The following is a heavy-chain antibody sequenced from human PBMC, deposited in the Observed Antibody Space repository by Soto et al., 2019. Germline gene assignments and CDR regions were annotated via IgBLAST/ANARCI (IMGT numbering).Heavy chain of an antibody. Sequence: EVQLLESGGGLVHPGGSLRLSCEASGFTFSSYAMNWVRQGPGKGLEWVSTISGTGGTTKYADSVKGRFTISRDNSKNTLYLQMNSLRAEDTAVFYCAQETGTYSSYLDSWGQGTPVTVSS. CDR1: GFTFSSYA. V-gene: IGHV3-23*01. CDR3: AQETGTYSSYLDS. CDR2: ISGTGGTT. J-gene: IGHJ4*02. D-gene: IGHD1-7*01.